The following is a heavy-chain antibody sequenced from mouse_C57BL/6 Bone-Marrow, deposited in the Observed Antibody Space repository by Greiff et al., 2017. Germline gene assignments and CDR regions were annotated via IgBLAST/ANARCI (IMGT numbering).Heavy chain of an antibody. Sequence: VQLQQPGAELVRPGSSVKLSCKASGYTFTSYWMDWVKQRPGQGLEWIGNIYPSDSETHYNQKFKDKATLTVDKSSSTAYMQLSSLTSEASAVYYCARGDYGGSYDYFDYWCQGTTLTVSS. CDR1: GYTFTSYW. CDR3: ARGDYGGSYDYFDY. V-gene: IGHV1-61*01. J-gene: IGHJ2*01. CDR2: IYPSDSET. D-gene: IGHD1-1*01.